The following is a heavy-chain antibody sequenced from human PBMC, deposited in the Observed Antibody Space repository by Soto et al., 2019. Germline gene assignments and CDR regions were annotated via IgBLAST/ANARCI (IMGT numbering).Heavy chain of an antibody. CDR3: ARTKVTIFGVANGWFDP. CDR2: INAGNGNT. Sequence: ASVKVSCKASGYTFTSYAMHWVRQAPGQRLEWMGWINAGNGNTKYSQKFQGRVTITRDTSASTAYMELSSLRSEGTAVYYCARTKVTIFGVANGWFDPWGQGTLVTVSS. CDR1: GYTFTSYA. D-gene: IGHD3-3*01. V-gene: IGHV1-3*01. J-gene: IGHJ5*02.